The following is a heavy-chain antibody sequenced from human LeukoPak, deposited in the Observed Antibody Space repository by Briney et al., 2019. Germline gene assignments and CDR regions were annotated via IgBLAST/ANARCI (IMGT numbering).Heavy chain of an antibody. CDR1: GYTFTSYG. J-gene: IGHJ4*02. D-gene: IGHD2-15*01. V-gene: IGHV1-18*01. CDR2: ISAYNGNT. Sequence: GASVKVSCKASGYTFTSYGISWVRQAPGQGLEWMGWISAYNGNTNYAQKLQGRVTMTTDTSTSTAYMELRSLRSDDTAVYYCARDRGGYCSGGSCYGEGGYFDYWGQGTLVTVSS. CDR3: ARDRGGYCSGGSCYGEGGYFDY.